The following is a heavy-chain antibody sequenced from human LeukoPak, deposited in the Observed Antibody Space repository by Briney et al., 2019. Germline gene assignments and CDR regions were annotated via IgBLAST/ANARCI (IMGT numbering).Heavy chain of an antibody. V-gene: IGHV3-23*01. CDR3: AKDLISSSTDDAFDI. D-gene: IGHD6-13*01. Sequence: GSLSLSCAASGFTFSSYAMSWVRPAPGKGLEWVSAISGSGGSTYYADSVKGRFTISRDNSKNTLYLQINSLRAEDTAVYYCAKDLISSSTDDAFDIWGQGTMVTVSS. CDR1: GFTFSSYA. CDR2: ISGSGGST. J-gene: IGHJ3*02.